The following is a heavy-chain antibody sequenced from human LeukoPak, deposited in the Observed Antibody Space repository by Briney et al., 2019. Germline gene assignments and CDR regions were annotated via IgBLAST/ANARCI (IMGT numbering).Heavy chain of an antibody. D-gene: IGHD5-18*01. CDR2: IRSPGSTT. J-gene: IGHJ2*01. CDR3: ASGIQPRLSWFFDL. Sequence: PGGSLRLSCAASGFRFSDYYMSWIRQAPGKGLEWFSYIRSPGSTTYYADSVKGRFTISRDNAKNSLSLQMNSLRADDTAVYYCASGIQPRLSWFFDLWGRGTLVTVSS. V-gene: IGHV3-11*01. CDR1: GFRFSDYY.